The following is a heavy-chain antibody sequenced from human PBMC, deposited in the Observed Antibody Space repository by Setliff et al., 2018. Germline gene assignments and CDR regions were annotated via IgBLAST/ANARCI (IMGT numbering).Heavy chain of an antibody. V-gene: IGHV1-69*05. D-gene: IGHD3-22*01. Sequence: PSVKVSCKASGGTFRNYGVSWVRQAPGQGLEWMGGTIPIFGTTDYSQKFQGRVTIITDESTNTAFMQLSSLRSDDTAVYYCVREGVDSRSLTDYRYYMDVWGKGTTVTVS. CDR3: VREGVDSRSLTDYRYYMDV. CDR1: GGTFRNYG. CDR2: TIPIFGTT. J-gene: IGHJ6*03.